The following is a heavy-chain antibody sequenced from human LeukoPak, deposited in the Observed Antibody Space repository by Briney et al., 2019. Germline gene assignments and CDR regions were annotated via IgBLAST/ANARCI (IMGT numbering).Heavy chain of an antibody. CDR3: ARAGRYYYDSSDDAFDI. J-gene: IGHJ3*02. Sequence: ASVKVSCKASGYTFTGYYMHWVRQAPGQGLEWMGRINPNSGGTNYAQKFQGRVTMTRDTSISAAYMELSRLRSDDTAVSYCARAGRYYYDSSDDAFDIWGQGTMVTVSS. V-gene: IGHV1-2*06. CDR2: INPNSGGT. CDR1: GYTFTGYY. D-gene: IGHD3-22*01.